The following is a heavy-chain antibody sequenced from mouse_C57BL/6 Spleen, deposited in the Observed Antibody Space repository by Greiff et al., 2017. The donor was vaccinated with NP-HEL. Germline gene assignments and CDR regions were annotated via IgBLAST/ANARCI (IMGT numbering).Heavy chain of an antibody. CDR2: ILPGSGST. D-gene: IGHD1-1*01. CDR3: ARRRNYYCSSYWYFDV. J-gene: IGHJ1*03. CDR1: GYTFTGYW. V-gene: IGHV1-9*01. Sequence: QVQLQQSGAELMKPGASVKLSCKATGYTFTGYWIEWVKQRPGHGLEWIGEILPGSGSTNYNEKFKGKATFTADTSSNTAYMQLSSLTTEDSAIYYYARRRNYYCSSYWYFDVWGTGTTVTVSS.